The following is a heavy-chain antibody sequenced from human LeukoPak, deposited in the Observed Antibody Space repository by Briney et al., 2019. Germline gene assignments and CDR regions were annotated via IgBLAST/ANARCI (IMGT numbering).Heavy chain of an antibody. CDR2: IYYSGST. V-gene: IGHV4-59*12. D-gene: IGHD2-8*01. CDR1: GGSISTYY. J-gene: IGHJ4*02. Sequence: SETLSLTCTVSGGSISTYYWSWIRQPPGKGLEWIGYIYYSGSTNYYPSLKSRVTISVDTSKNQFSLKLSSVTAADTAVYYCASNGESPFDYWGQGTLVTVSS. CDR3: ASNGESPFDY.